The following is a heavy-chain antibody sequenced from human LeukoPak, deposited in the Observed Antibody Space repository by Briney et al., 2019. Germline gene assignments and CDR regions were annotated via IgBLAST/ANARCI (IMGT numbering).Heavy chain of an antibody. D-gene: IGHD6-13*01. CDR1: GFTFDDYA. CDR2: ISWNSGII. CDR3: AKGIRTSSWYGGPFDY. V-gene: IGHV3-9*03. J-gene: IGHJ4*02. Sequence: GGSLRLSCAASGFTFDDYAMHWVRQAPGKGLEWVAGISWNSGIISFADSVKGRFAISRDNAKNSLYLQMNSLRAEDMALYYCAKGIRTSSWYGGPFDYWGQGTLVTVSS.